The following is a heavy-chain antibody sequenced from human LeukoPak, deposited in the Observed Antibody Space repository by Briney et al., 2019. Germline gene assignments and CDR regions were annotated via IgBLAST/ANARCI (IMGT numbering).Heavy chain of an antibody. CDR2: ISYDGSNK. Sequence: GGSLRLSCAASGFTFSSYAMHWVRQAPGKGLEWVAVISYDGSNKYYADSVKGRFTISRDNSKNTLYLRMNSLRAEDTAVYYCAREGYDFWSGYYTPDKIDYWGQGTLVTVSS. CDR1: GFTFSSYA. D-gene: IGHD3-3*01. CDR3: AREGYDFWSGYYTPDKIDY. V-gene: IGHV3-30-3*01. J-gene: IGHJ4*02.